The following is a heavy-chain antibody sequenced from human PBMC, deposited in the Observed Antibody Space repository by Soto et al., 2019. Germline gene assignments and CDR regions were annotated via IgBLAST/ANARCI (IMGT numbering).Heavy chain of an antibody. CDR1: GYTFTVYP. Sequence: ASVKVSCKASGYTFTVYPIPWVRQAPGQRLEWMGCISAANTNTKYSQKFQGRVTFTSDTFASTAYMELSYLTSEDTAVYYCARDSSWADCWGQGTLVTVPQ. D-gene: IGHD6-13*01. V-gene: IGHV1-3*01. CDR3: ARDSSWADC. J-gene: IGHJ4*02. CDR2: ISAANTNT.